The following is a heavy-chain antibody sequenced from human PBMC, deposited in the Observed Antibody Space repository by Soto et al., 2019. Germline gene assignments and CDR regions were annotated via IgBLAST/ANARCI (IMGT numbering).Heavy chain of an antibody. CDR1: GGSFSGYY. Sequence: SETLSLTCAVYGGSFSGYYWSWIRQPPGKGLEWIGEINHSGSTNYNPSLKSRVTISVDTSKNQFSLKLSSVTAADTAVYYCARGDDFWSGYYDYGGQGTLVTVSS. CDR3: ARGDDFWSGYYDY. CDR2: INHSGST. D-gene: IGHD3-3*01. J-gene: IGHJ4*02. V-gene: IGHV4-34*01.